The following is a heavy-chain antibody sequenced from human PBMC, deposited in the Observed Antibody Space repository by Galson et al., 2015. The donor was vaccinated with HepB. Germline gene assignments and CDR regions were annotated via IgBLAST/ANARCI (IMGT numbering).Heavy chain of an antibody. CDR2: IKQDGSEK. Sequence: SLRLSCAVSGLTYNNYWMSWVRQAPGRGLEWVANIKQDGSEKYYVDSVEGRFTVSRDNAKKTLYLDMNALSVEDTAAYYCARGWDTDVTSNFDYWGQGALVTVSS. CDR1: GLTYNNYW. V-gene: IGHV3-7*03. J-gene: IGHJ4*02. D-gene: IGHD5-18*01. CDR3: ARGWDTDVTSNFDY.